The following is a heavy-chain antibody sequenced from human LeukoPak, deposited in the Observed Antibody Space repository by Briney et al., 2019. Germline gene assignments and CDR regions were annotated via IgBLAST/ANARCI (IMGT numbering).Heavy chain of an antibody. CDR3: AKERGYDSSGEYYFDY. D-gene: IGHD3-22*01. J-gene: IGHJ4*02. Sequence: QAGGSLRLSCAASGFTFSSYAMSWVRQAPGKGLEWVSAISGSGGSTYYADSVKGRFTISRDNSENTLYLQMNSLRAEDTAVYYCAKERGYDSSGEYYFDYWGQGTLVTVSS. CDR2: ISGSGGST. V-gene: IGHV3-23*01. CDR1: GFTFSSYA.